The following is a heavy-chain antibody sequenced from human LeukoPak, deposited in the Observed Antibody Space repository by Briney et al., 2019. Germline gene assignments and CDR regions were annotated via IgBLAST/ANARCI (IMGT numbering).Heavy chain of an antibody. V-gene: IGHV4-39*07. CDR3: ARRTIHPSGSRGNWFDP. Sequence: SETLSLTCTVSGGSISISNYYWGWLRQPPGKGLEWIGEINHSGSTNYNPSLKSRVTISVDTSKNQFSLKLSSVTAADTAVYYCARRTIHPSGSRGNWFDPWGQGTLVTVSS. D-gene: IGHD3-10*01. J-gene: IGHJ5*02. CDR1: GGSISISNYY. CDR2: INHSGST.